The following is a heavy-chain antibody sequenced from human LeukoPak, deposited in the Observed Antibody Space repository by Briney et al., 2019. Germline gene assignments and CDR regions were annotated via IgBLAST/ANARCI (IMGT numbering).Heavy chain of an antibody. CDR3: AVGGFRYYFDY. J-gene: IGHJ4*02. D-gene: IGHD3-10*01. Sequence: GGSLRPSCAASGFTFSSYSMNWVRQAPGKGLEWVSSISSSSSYIYYADSVKGRFTISRDNAKNPLYLQMNSLRAEDTAVYYCAVGGFRYYFDYWGQGTLVTVSS. CDR1: GFTFSSYS. V-gene: IGHV3-21*01. CDR2: ISSSSSYI.